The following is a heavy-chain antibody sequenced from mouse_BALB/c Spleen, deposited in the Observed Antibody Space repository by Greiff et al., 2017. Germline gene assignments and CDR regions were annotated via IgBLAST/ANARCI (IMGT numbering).Heavy chain of an antibody. D-gene: IGHD2-14*01. J-gene: IGHJ3*01. CDR1: GFTFSSYG. CDR3: AREGVRQAFAY. CDR2: ISSGGSYT. Sequence: EVKVVESGGDLVKPGGSLKLSCAASGFTFSSYGMSWVRQTPDKRLEWVATISSGGSYTYYPDSVKGRFTISRDNAKNTLYLQMSSLKSEDTARYYCAREGVRQAFAYWGQGTLVTVSA. V-gene: IGHV5-6*01.